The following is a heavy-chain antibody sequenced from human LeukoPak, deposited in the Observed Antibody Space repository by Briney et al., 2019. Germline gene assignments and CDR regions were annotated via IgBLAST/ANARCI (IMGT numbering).Heavy chain of an antibody. V-gene: IGHV4-39*01. J-gene: IGHJ3*02. D-gene: IGHD3-3*01. CDR2: IYYSGST. CDR1: GGSISSSSYY. CDR3: ARRNYDFWSGSSAFDI. Sequence: PSETLSLTCTVSGGSISSSSYYWGWIRQPPGKGLEWIGSIYYSGSTYYNPSLKSRVTISVDTSKNQFSLKLSSVTAADTAVYFCARRNYDFWSGSSAFDIWGQGTMVTVSS.